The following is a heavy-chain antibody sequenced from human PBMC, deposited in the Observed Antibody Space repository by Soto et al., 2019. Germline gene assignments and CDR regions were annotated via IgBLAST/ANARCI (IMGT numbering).Heavy chain of an antibody. CDR1: GDTFSFYT. V-gene: IGHV1-69*02. J-gene: IGHJ4*02. Sequence: SVKVSCKASGDTFSFYTINWVRQAPGLGLEWLGRINPILSMSNYAQYFQGRVTITADKSTSTAYMELSSLRSEDTAMYYCAQTYGPGYRAFDFCRQRSLVPVSP. CDR3: AQTYGPGYRAFDF. D-gene: IGHD2-15*01. CDR2: INPILSMS.